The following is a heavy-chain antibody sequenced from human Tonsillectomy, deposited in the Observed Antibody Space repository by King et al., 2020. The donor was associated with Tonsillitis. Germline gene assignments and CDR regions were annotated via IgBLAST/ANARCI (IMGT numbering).Heavy chain of an antibody. J-gene: IGHJ4*02. CDR3: ARGSNIAAAGTGYYFDY. V-gene: IGHV4-59*01. Sequence: LQLQESGPGLVKPSETLSLTCTVSGGSISSYYWSWIRQPPGKGLEWIGYIYDSGSTNYNPSLKSRGTISVDTSKNQLSLKLSSVTAADTAVDYCARGSNIAAAGTGYYFDYWGQGTLVTVSS. D-gene: IGHD6-13*01. CDR2: IYDSGST. CDR1: GGSISSYY.